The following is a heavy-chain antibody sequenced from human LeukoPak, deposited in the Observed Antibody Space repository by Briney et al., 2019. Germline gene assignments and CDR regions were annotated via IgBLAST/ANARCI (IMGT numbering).Heavy chain of an antibody. Sequence: GASVKVSCKASGYTFTGYYMHWVRPAPGQGLEWMGWINPNSGGTNYAQKFQGRVTMTRDTSISTAYMELSRLRSDDTAVYYCARDRIYYDSSGYCYYWGQGILVTVSS. J-gene: IGHJ4*02. CDR2: INPNSGGT. CDR1: GYTFTGYY. CDR3: ARDRIYYDSSGYCYY. V-gene: IGHV1-2*02. D-gene: IGHD3-22*01.